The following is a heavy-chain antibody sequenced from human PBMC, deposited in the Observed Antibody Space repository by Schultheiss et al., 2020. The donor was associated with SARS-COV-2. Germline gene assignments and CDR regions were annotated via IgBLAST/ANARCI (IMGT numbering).Heavy chain of an antibody. CDR3: ARQLGYCSSSNCYTFDS. J-gene: IGHJ4*02. CDR2: IYYSGTT. Sequence: SETLSLTCTVSGGSISSGDYYWSWIRQSPGKGLEWLGYIYYSGTTSYNTSLSTRIDISIDRSKNQISLKLSSVTAADTAVYYCARQLGYCSSSNCYTFDSWGQGALVTVSS. CDR1: GGSISSGDYY. D-gene: IGHD2-2*02. V-gene: IGHV4-30-4*08.